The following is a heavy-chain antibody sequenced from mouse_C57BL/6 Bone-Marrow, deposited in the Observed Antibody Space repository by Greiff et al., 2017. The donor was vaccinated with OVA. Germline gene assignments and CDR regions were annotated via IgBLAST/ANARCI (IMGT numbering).Heavy chain of an antibody. Sequence: EVQRVESGGDLVKPGGSLKLSCAASGFTFSSYGMSWVRQTPDKRLEWVATISSGGSYTYYPDSVKGRFTSSRDNAKNTLYLQMSSLKSEDTAMYYCARSYGSSSYYAMDYWGQGTSVTVSS. CDR3: ARSYGSSSYYAMDY. CDR1: GFTFSSYG. J-gene: IGHJ4*01. CDR2: ISSGGSYT. V-gene: IGHV5-6*01. D-gene: IGHD1-1*01.